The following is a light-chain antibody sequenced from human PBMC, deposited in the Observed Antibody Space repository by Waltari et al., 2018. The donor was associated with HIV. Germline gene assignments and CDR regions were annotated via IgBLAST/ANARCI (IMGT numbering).Light chain of an antibody. CDR1: QSVRDN. Sequence: EIVMTQSPATLSVSPGERAHLSCRASQSVRDNLAWYQQKPGQAPRLLIYGASTRAIGIPVRFSGSGSGTEFTLTISSLQSEDFAVYYCQQYNKWPPVTFGGGTKVEIK. CDR3: QQYNKWPPVT. V-gene: IGKV3-15*01. J-gene: IGKJ4*01. CDR2: GAS.